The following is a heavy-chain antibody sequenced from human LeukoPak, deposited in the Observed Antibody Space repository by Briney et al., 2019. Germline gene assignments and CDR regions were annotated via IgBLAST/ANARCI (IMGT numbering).Heavy chain of an antibody. CDR1: GGPISSYS. Sequence: SETLSLTCTVSGGPISSYSWSWLRQPPGKGLEWVGYIYYSGSTNYNPSLKSRVTISVDTSKNQFSLKLSSVTAADTAVYYCARVKGSPGDGYNSLIPYYYYYGMDVWGQGTTVTVSS. D-gene: IGHD5-12*01. V-gene: IGHV4-59*01. J-gene: IGHJ6*02. CDR2: IYYSGST. CDR3: ARVKGSPGDGYNSLIPYYYYYGMDV.